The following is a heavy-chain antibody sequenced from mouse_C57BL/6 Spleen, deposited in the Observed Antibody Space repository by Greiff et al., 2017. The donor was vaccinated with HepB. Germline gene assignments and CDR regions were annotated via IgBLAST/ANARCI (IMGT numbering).Heavy chain of an antibody. Sequence: EVQLQQSGPELVKPGASVKISCKASGYSFTGYYMNWVKQSPEKSLEWIGEINPSTGGTTYNQKFKAKATLTVDKSSSTAYMQLKSLTSEDSAVYYCARDGAPYDYPYYCDYWGQGTTLTVSS. V-gene: IGHV1-42*01. CDR2: INPSTGGT. CDR1: GYSFTGYY. J-gene: IGHJ2*01. D-gene: IGHD2-4*01. CDR3: ARDGAPYDYPYYCDY.